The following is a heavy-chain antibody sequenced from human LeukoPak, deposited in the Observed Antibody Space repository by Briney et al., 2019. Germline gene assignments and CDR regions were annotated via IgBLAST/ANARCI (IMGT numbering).Heavy chain of an antibody. CDR2: ISAYNGNT. CDR1: GYTFTMYD. Sequence: GASVTVSFKASGYTFTMYDINWVRQAPGQGLEWMGWISAYNGNTNYAQKLQGRVTMTTDTSPSTAYMELRSLRSDDTAVYYCARDRGRYYYDSSGYFYDAFDIWGQGTMVTVSS. D-gene: IGHD3-22*01. CDR3: ARDRGRYYYDSSGYFYDAFDI. J-gene: IGHJ3*02. V-gene: IGHV1-18*01.